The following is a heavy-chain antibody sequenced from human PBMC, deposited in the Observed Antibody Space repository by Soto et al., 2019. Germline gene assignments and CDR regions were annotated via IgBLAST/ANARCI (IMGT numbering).Heavy chain of an antibody. CDR1: GGSISSSNW. V-gene: IGHV4-4*02. Sequence: QVQLQESGPGLVKPSGTLSLTCAVSGGSISSSNWWSWVRQPPGKGLEWIGEIYHSGSTNYNPSHKSRVTIAVDKSKNQFSLKLSSVTAADTAVYYCARARGSGSYEPPSFDYWGQGTLVTVSS. CDR2: IYHSGST. CDR3: ARARGSGSYEPPSFDY. J-gene: IGHJ4*02. D-gene: IGHD1-26*01.